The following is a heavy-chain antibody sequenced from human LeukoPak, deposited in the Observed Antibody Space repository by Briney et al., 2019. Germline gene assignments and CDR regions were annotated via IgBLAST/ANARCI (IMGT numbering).Heavy chain of an antibody. J-gene: IGHJ3*02. Sequence: PSETLSLTCTVSGGSTSGYYWSWTRQSPGRGLEWFGYVHSNGDTNYNPSFKSRVTISLGTSKNQFSLRLTSVTAADTAVYYCVKYNRSPTVYALDIRGQGTMVTVSS. D-gene: IGHD1-14*01. CDR3: VKYNRSPTVYALDI. CDR1: GGSTSGYY. V-gene: IGHV4-59*01. CDR2: VHSNGDT.